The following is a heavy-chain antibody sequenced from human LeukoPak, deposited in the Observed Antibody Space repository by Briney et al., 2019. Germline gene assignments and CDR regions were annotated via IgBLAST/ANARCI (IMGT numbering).Heavy chain of an antibody. Sequence: PGGSLRLSCAASGFTFSSYSMNWVRQAPGKGLEWVSSITSSSSYIYYADSVKGRFTISRDNAKNSLYLQMNSLRAEDTAVYYCARQSRGMVRGFGPIYYYYYMDVWGKGTTVTISS. CDR1: GFTFSSYS. CDR3: ARQSRGMVRGFGPIYYYYYMDV. J-gene: IGHJ6*03. CDR2: ITSSSSYI. D-gene: IGHD3-10*01. V-gene: IGHV3-21*01.